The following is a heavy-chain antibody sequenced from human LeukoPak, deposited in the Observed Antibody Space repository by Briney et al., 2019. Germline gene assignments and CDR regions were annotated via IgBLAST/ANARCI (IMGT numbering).Heavy chain of an antibody. V-gene: IGHV3-21*01. CDR1: GFTFSSYS. Sequence: PGGSLRLSCAASGFTFSSYSMNWVRQAPGKGLEWVSSISSSSSYIYYADSVKGRFTTSRDNAKNSLYLQMNSLRAEDTAVYYCARDSRLRVAARRDYYFDYWGQGTLVTVSS. CDR3: ARDSRLRVAARRDYYFDY. D-gene: IGHD6-6*01. CDR2: ISSSSSYI. J-gene: IGHJ4*02.